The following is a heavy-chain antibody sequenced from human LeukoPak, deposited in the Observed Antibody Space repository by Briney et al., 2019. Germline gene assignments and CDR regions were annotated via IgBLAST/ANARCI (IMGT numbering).Heavy chain of an antibody. D-gene: IGHD3-22*01. CDR1: GFTFSDYY. CDR3: ARDHTYYYDSSGSIPY. J-gene: IGHJ4*02. V-gene: IGHV3-11*01. Sequence: GRSLRLSCAASGFTFSDYYMSWIRQAPGKGLEWVSYISSSGSTIYYADSVKGRFTISRDNAKNSLYLQMNSLRAEDTAVYYCARDHTYYYDSSGSIPYWGQGTLVTVSS. CDR2: ISSSGSTI.